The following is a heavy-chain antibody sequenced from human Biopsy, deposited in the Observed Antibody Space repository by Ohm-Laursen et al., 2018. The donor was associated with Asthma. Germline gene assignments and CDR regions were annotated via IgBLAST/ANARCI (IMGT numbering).Heavy chain of an antibody. D-gene: IGHD2-2*01. CDR3: ARKAGSCISRTCYSLDF. CDR1: GGTFNTYV. V-gene: IGHV1-69*13. J-gene: IGHJ4*02. CDR2: INSVFGTT. Sequence: SVKVSCKSLGGTFNTYVIGWVRQAPGQGLKWMGGINSVFGTTTYPQKFQDRVTITADDSTSTVYMELSSLRSEDAAVYYCARKAGSCISRTCYSLDFWGQGTLVTVSS.